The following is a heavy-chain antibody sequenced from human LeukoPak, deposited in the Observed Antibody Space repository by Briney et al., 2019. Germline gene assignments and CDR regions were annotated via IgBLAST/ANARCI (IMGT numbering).Heavy chain of an antibody. CDR3: ARDSYDYVWGSYLGAFDI. J-gene: IGHJ3*02. Sequence: SETLSLTCTVSGGSISSSSYYWGWIRQPPGKGLEWIGSIYYSGSTYYNPSPKSRVTISVDTSKNQFSLKLSSVTAADTAVYYCARDSYDYVWGSYLGAFDIWGQGTMVTVSS. D-gene: IGHD3-16*02. CDR2: IYYSGST. V-gene: IGHV4-39*02. CDR1: GGSISSSSYY.